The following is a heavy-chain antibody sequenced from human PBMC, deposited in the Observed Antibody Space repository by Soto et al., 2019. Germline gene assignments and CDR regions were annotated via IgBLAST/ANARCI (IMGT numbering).Heavy chain of an antibody. CDR2: IYYSGST. V-gene: IGHV4-61*01. D-gene: IGHD6-19*01. CDR3: ASYSSGWYDVSY. J-gene: IGHJ4*02. CDR1: GGYVSSGSYY. Sequence: SETLSLTCTASGGYVSSGSYYWSWIRQPPGKGLEWIGYIYYSGSTNYNPSLKSRVTISVDTSKNQFSLKLNSVTAADTAVYYCASYSSGWYDVSYWGQGTLVTVSS.